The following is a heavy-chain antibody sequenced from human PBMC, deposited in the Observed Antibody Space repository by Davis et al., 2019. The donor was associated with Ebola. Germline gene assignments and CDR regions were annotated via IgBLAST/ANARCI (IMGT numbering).Heavy chain of an antibody. D-gene: IGHD6-19*01. Sequence: ASVKVSCKASGGTFSSYAISWVRQAPGQGLEWMGRVNTYNGNTNYAQNFQGRVTMTTDTSTSTAYMELRSLTSDDTALYYCARAPSQWPLEYWGQGTLVTVSS. CDR1: GGTFSSYA. V-gene: IGHV1-18*01. CDR3: ARAPSQWPLEY. J-gene: IGHJ4*02. CDR2: VNTYNGNT.